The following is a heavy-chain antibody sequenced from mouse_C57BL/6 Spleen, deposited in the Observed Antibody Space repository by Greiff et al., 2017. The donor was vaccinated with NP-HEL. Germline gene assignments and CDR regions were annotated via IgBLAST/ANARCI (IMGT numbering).Heavy chain of an antibody. CDR2: ISYSGST. J-gene: IGHJ2*01. CDR1: GYSITSGYD. CDR3: AREGDYYGSLDY. V-gene: IGHV3-1*01. Sequence: VQLKESGPGMVKPSQSLSLTCTVTGYSITSGYDWHWIRHFPGNKLEWMGYISYSGSTNYNPSLKSRISITHDTSKNHFFLKLNSVTTEDTATYYWAREGDYYGSLDYWGQGTTLTVSS. D-gene: IGHD1-1*01.